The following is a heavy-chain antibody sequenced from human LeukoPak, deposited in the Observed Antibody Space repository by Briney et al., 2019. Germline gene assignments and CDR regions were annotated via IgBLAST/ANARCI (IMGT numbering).Heavy chain of an antibody. Sequence: ASVKVSCKASGYTFTSYDINWVRQAAGQGLEWMGWMNPNSGNTGYAQKFQGRVTITRNTSISTAYMELSSLRSEDTAVYYCARATTSTVFGVVPTHFDYWGQGTLVTVSS. CDR3: ARATTSTVFGVVPTHFDY. J-gene: IGHJ4*02. V-gene: IGHV1-8*03. CDR2: MNPNSGNT. D-gene: IGHD3-3*01. CDR1: GYTFTSYD.